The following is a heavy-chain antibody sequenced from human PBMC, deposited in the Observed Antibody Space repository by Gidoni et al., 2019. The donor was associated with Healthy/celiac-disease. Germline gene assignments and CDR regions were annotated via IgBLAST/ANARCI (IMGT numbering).Heavy chain of an antibody. CDR3: ARLRGYSYGGGYGMDV. V-gene: IGHV3-33*01. D-gene: IGHD5-18*01. J-gene: IGHJ6*02. CDR1: GFTFSSYG. Sequence: QVQLVESGGGVVQPGRSLRLYCAASGFTFSSYGMHWVRQAPGKGLEWVAVIWYDGSNKYYAESVKGRFTISRDNSKNTLYLQMNSLRAEDTAVYYCARLRGYSYGGGYGMDVWGQGTTVTVSS. CDR2: IWYDGSNK.